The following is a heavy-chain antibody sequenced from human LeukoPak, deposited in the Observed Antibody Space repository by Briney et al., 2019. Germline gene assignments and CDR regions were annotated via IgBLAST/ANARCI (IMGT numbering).Heavy chain of an antibody. CDR2: IIPIFGIA. CDR3: AGGPVDGYNSYFDY. V-gene: IGHV1-69*04. Sequence: GASVKVSCKASGGTFSSYAIGWVRQAPGQGLEWMGRIIPIFGIANYAQKFQGRVTITAGKSTSTAYMELSSLRSEDTAVYYCAGGPVDGYNSYFDYWGQGTLVTVSS. D-gene: IGHD5-24*01. CDR1: GGTFSSYA. J-gene: IGHJ4*02.